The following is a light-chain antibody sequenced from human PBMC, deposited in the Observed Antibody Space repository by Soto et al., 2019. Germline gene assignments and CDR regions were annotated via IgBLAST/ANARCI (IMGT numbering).Light chain of an antibody. CDR2: KAS. J-gene: IGKJ2*01. V-gene: IGKV1-5*03. CDR1: QSITTY. CDR3: QQYDSYPYT. Sequence: DIQMTQSPSTLSASVGDRVTITCRASQSITTYLAWYQQKPGKAPKLLIYKASSLESGVPSRLSGSGSGTDFTFTLSSLQPDDFAPYYCQQYDSYPYTFGQGTKLEIK.